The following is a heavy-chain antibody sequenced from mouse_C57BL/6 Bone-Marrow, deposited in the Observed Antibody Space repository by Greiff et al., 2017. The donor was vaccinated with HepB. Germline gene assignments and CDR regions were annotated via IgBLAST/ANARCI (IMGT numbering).Heavy chain of an antibody. V-gene: IGHV1-7*01. J-gene: IGHJ3*01. CDR1: GYTFTSYG. D-gene: IGHD2-4*01. Sequence: VQLQQSGAELAKPGASVKLSCKASGYTFTSYGMHWVKQRPGQGLEWIGYINPSSGYTKYNQKFKDKATLTADKSASTAYMQLSSLTYEDSAVYYCAREDYDEEARWFAYWGQGTLVTVSA. CDR3: AREDYDEEARWFAY. CDR2: INPSSGYT.